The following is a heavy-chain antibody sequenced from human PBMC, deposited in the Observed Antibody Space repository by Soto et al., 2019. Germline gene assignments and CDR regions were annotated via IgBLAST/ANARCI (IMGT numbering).Heavy chain of an antibody. CDR3: ARAIDVMITFGGVIGNWFDP. CDR2: IKQDGSEK. Sequence: GGSLRLSCAASGFTFSSYWMSWVRQAPGKGLEWVANIKQDGSEKYYVDSVKGRFTISRDNAKNSLYLQMNSLRAEDTAVYYCARAIDVMITFGGVIGNWFDPWGQGTLVTVSS. J-gene: IGHJ5*02. V-gene: IGHV3-7*01. CDR1: GFTFSSYW. D-gene: IGHD3-16*02.